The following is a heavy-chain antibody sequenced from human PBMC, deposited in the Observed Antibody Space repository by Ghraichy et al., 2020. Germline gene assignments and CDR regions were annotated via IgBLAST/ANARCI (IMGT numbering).Heavy chain of an antibody. CDR1: GFTFSSYA. J-gene: IGHJ4*02. V-gene: IGHV3-23*01. Sequence: LSLTCAASGFTFSSYAMSWVRQAPGKGLEWVSAISGSGGSTYYADSVKGRFTISRDNSKNTLYLQMNSLRAEDTAVYYCAKLNHYIWGSYRQNHYYFDYWGQGTLVTVSS. CDR2: ISGSGGST. D-gene: IGHD3-16*02. CDR3: AKLNHYIWGSYRQNHYYFDY.